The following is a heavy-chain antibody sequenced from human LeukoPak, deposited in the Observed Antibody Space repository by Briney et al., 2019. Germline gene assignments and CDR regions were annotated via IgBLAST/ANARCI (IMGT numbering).Heavy chain of an antibody. Sequence: PGGSLRLSCAASGFTFSSYAMHWVRQAPGKGLEWVAVISYDGSNKYYADSVKGRFTISRDNSKNTLYLQMNSPRAEDTAVYYCARVKVGYCSSTSCYSPHYYYYGMDVWGQGTTVTVSS. CDR3: ARVKVGYCSSTSCYSPHYYYYGMDV. J-gene: IGHJ6*02. V-gene: IGHV3-30*04. CDR1: GFTFSSYA. D-gene: IGHD2-2*03. CDR2: ISYDGSNK.